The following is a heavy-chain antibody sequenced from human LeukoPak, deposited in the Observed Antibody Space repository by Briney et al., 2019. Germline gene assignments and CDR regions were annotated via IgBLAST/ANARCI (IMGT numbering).Heavy chain of an antibody. J-gene: IGHJ5*02. V-gene: IGHV4-30-2*01. Sequence: SETLSLTCAVSGDSISSAGYSWTWIRQPPGKGLEWIGYIYHSGSTYYNPSLKSRVTISVDTSKNQFSLKLSSVTAADTAVYYCARDTTVTGWFDPWGQGTLVTVSS. CDR1: GDSISSAGYS. D-gene: IGHD4-17*01. CDR3: ARDTTVTGWFDP. CDR2: IYHSGST.